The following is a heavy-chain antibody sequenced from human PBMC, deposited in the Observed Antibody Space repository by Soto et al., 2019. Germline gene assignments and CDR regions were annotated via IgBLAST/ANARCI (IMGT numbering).Heavy chain of an antibody. CDR2: IYYSGST. CDR3: ARSPNYYYYGFDV. D-gene: IGHD3-10*01. CDR1: GGSFSIGDYF. Sequence: SETLSLTCTVSGGSFSIGDYFWSLLRQSPGKRLEWIAYIYYSGSTNYNPSLKSRATISVDTSKSQVSLTLTSMTAADAALYYCARSPNYYYYGFDVWGQGTAVTVSS. J-gene: IGHJ6*02. V-gene: IGHV4-61*08.